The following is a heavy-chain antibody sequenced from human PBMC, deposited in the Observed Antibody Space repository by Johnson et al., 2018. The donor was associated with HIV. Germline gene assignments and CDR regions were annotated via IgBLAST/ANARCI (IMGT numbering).Heavy chain of an antibody. CDR3: AKDIYGYDAFDI. V-gene: IGHV3-23*04. Sequence: VQLVESGGGLVKPGGSLRLSCAASEFTFANYAMSWVRQAPGKGLEWVSTISGSGGNTYYADSVQGRFTMSRDNSKNTLYLQMNSLRAEDTALYYCAKDIYGYDAFDIWGQGTMVTVSS. J-gene: IGHJ3*02. D-gene: IGHD5-24*01. CDR1: EFTFANYA. CDR2: ISGSGGNT.